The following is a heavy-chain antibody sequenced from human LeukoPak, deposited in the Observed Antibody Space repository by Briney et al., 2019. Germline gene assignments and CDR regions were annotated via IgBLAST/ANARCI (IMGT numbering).Heavy chain of an antibody. J-gene: IGHJ4*02. CDR2: IHTSGST. Sequence: PSGTLSLTCLVSGGSITGYQWSWIRQPAGKGLQWIGQIHTSGSTKYNPSLESRVASSLATSTPRFYLDLSSVTAADTAIYSCAGRDQTARWSFDYWGQGALVTVSS. CDR1: GGSITGYQ. V-gene: IGHV4-4*07. D-gene: IGHD6-13*01. CDR3: AGRDQTARWSFDY.